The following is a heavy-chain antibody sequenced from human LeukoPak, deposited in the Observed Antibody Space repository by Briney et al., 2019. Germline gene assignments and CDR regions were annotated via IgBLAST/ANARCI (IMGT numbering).Heavy chain of an antibody. CDR3: AREKTYYDSIGNYYGGVFDY. CDR2: INHSGST. Sequence: SETLSLTCAVYGGSFSGYYWSWIRQAPGKGLEWIGEINHSGSTSYNPSLKSRVTISLDTSKNQFSLKLTSVTAADTAVYYCAREKTYYDSIGNYYGGVFDYWGQGTLVTVSS. CDR1: GGSFSGYY. V-gene: IGHV4-34*01. J-gene: IGHJ4*02. D-gene: IGHD3-22*01.